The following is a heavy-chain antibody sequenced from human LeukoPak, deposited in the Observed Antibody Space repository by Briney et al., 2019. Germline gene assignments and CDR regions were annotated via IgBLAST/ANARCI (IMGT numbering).Heavy chain of an antibody. V-gene: IGHV3-30*02. J-gene: IGHJ4*02. D-gene: IGHD4-17*01. Sequence: GGSLRLSCAASGFTFSSHGMHWVRQAPGKGLEWVALIRYDASNKYYADSVKGRFTISRDNSKNTLYLQMNSLRDEDTAVYYCVRGQTIDYWGQGTLVTVSS. CDR2: IRYDASNK. CDR1: GFTFSSHG. CDR3: VRGQTIDY.